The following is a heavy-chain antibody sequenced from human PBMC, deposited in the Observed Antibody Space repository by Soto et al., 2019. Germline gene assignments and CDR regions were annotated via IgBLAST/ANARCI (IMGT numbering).Heavy chain of an antibody. V-gene: IGHV3-7*03. J-gene: IGHJ6*02. CDR2: IKQDGSEK. CDR1: GFTFSSYW. CDR3: ARDITMVRGFSYYYGMDV. Sequence: LRLSCAASGFTFSSYWMSWVRQAPGKGLEWVANIKQDGSEKYYVDSVKGRFTISRDNAKNSLYLQMNSLRAEDTAVYYCARDITMVRGFSYYYGMDVWGQGTTVTVSS. D-gene: IGHD3-10*01.